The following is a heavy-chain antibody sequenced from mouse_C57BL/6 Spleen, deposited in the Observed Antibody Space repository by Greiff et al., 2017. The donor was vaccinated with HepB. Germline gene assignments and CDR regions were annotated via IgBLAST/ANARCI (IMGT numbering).Heavy chain of an antibody. CDR2: ISDGGSYT. CDR1: GFTFSSYA. D-gene: IGHD6-1*01. CDR3: ARGGPLDY. Sequence: EVKVEESGGGLVKPGGSLKLSCAASGFTFSSYAMSWVRQTPEKRLEWVATISDGGSYTYYPDNVKGRFTISRDNAKNNLYLQMSHLKSEDTAMYYCARGGPLDYWGQGTTLTVSS. V-gene: IGHV5-4*03. J-gene: IGHJ2*01.